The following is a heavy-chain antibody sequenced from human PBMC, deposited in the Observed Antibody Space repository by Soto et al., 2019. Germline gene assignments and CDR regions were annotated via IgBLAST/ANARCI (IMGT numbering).Heavy chain of an antibody. J-gene: IGHJ4*02. CDR1: GFIISSSG. CDR3: AKHHGGTLPARPPIDF. D-gene: IGHD1-26*01. CDR2: ISGSGGAT. Sequence: WESLRLSCAVSGFIISSSGMRWIRKNQRKGLEWVSGISGSGGATYYADSVKGRFTISRDNSKNTLYLQMSSLRAEDTAVYYCAKHHGGTLPARPPIDFWGQGTLVTVSS. V-gene: IGHV3-23*01.